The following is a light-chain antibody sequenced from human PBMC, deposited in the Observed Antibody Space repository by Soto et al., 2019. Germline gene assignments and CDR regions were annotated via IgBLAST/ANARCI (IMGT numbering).Light chain of an antibody. J-gene: IGKJ5*01. V-gene: IGKV3-15*01. CDR3: QQYNNWPPIT. CDR1: QSVSSN. Sequence: EIVLTQSQATLSFSPGDRRTLXGKASQSVSSNLAWYQQKPGQAPRLLIYGASTRATGIPARFSGSGSGTEFTLTISSLQSEDFAVYYCQQYNNWPPITFGQGTRLEIK. CDR2: GAS.